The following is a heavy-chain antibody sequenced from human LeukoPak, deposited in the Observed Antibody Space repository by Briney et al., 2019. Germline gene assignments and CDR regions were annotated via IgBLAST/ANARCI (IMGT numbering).Heavy chain of an antibody. CDR2: ISGNGGST. CDR3: ARKPIINNAWYYFDC. CDR1: GFTFSSYA. J-gene: IGHJ4*02. D-gene: IGHD1/OR15-1a*01. V-gene: IGHV3-23*01. Sequence: GGSLRLSCAASGFTFSSYAMSWVRQTPGKGLEWVSAISGNGGSTFYADSVKGRFTISRDNSENTLFLQMNGLRAEDTAVYYCARKPIINNAWYYFDCWGQGIMVAVSS.